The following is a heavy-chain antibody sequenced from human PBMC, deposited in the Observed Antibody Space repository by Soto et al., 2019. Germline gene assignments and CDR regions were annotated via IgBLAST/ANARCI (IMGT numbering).Heavy chain of an antibody. J-gene: IGHJ4*02. CDR1: GFTVSSNY. CDR2: IYSGGST. D-gene: IGHD3-10*01. Sequence: EVQLVDSGGGLVQPGGSLRLSCAASGFTVSSNYMSWVRQAPGKGLEWVSVIYSGGSTYYADSVKGRFTISRDNSKNTLYLQMNSLRAEDTAVYYCARARRITMVRGAYFDYWGQGTLVTVSS. CDR3: ARARRITMVRGAYFDY. V-gene: IGHV3-66*01.